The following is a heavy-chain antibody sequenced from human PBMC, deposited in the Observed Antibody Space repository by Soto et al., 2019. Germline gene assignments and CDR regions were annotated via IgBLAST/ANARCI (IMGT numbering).Heavy chain of an antibody. Sequence: QLQLQESGPGLVKPSETLSLPCTVSGGSISSSSYYWGWIRQPPGKGLEWIGGIYYSWSTYYNPPRMSRVTIAVDTSKSQFSLELSSVTAADTAVYYGARLDRSGWDPWCDPWGQGSMVTVSS. CDR3: ARLDRSGWDPWCDP. CDR2: IYYSWST. D-gene: IGHD6-19*01. J-gene: IGHJ5*02. V-gene: IGHV4-39*01. CDR1: GGSISSSSYY.